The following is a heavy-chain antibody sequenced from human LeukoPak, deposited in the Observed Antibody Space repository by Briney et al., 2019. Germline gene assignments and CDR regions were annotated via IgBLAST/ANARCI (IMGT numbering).Heavy chain of an antibody. CDR1: GYTFTSYY. J-gene: IGHJ5*02. Sequence: ASVKVSCKASGYTFTSYYMHWVRQAPGQGLEWMGIINPSGGSTSYAQKSQGRVTMTRDTSTSTVYMELSSLRSEDTAVYYCARDNSGSYYPYNWFDPWGQGTLVTVSS. CDR3: ARDNSGSYYPYNWFDP. D-gene: IGHD1-26*01. CDR2: INPSGGST. V-gene: IGHV1-46*01.